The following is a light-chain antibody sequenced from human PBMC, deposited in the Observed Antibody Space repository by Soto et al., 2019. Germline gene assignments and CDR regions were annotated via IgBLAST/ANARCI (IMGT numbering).Light chain of an antibody. Sequence: DIQMTQSPSTLSASVGDRVTITCRASQNINMWLAWYQQKPGKAPKLLIYDASSLQSGVPSRFGGSGSGTDFTLTITNLLPDDCATYYCQHYSLYSPWTFGQGTKVEI. CDR2: DAS. J-gene: IGKJ1*01. V-gene: IGKV1-5*01. CDR1: QNINMW. CDR3: QHYSLYSPWT.